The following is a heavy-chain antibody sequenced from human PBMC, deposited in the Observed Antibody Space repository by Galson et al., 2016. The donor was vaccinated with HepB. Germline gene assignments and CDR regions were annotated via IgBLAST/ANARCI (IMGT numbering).Heavy chain of an antibody. Sequence: SLRLSCAASGFTFSSYAMSWVRQAPGKGLEWVSSIRGSGGGIDYADSVKGRFTISRDNSKYTFYLQMSSLRAEDTAVYYCAKERGSGLTMVRGVLDPFDIWGQGTVVTVSS. V-gene: IGHV3-23*01. CDR1: GFTFSSYA. J-gene: IGHJ3*02. CDR3: AKERGSGLTMVRGVLDPFDI. D-gene: IGHD3-10*01. CDR2: IRGSGGGI.